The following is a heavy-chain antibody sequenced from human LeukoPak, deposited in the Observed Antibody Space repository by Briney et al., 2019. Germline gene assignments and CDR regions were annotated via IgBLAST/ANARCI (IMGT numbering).Heavy chain of an antibody. J-gene: IGHJ4*02. CDR2: ISSSGSTI. CDR3: ARVASSSGWYLRLALDY. D-gene: IGHD6-19*01. V-gene: IGHV3-48*04. CDR1: GFTFDSYW. Sequence: GGSLRLSCAASGFTFDSYWMSWVRQAPGKGLEWVSYISSSGSTIYYADSVKGRFTISRDNAKNSLYLQMNSLRAEDTAVYYCARVASSSGWYLRLALDYWGQGTLVTVSS.